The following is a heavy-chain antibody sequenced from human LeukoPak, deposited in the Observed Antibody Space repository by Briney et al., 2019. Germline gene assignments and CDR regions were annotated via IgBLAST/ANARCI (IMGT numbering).Heavy chain of an antibody. CDR3: AREGGPYRPLDY. CDR2: IYPGDSDT. J-gene: IGHJ4*02. Sequence: PGESLKISCMVSGYSFTTYWIGWLRQMPGKGLEWMGVIYPGDSDTRYSPSFEGQVTIAVDKSISTAYLQWSSLKASDSAMYYCAREGGPYRPLDYSGQGTLVTVSS. V-gene: IGHV5-51*01. CDR1: GYSFTTYW.